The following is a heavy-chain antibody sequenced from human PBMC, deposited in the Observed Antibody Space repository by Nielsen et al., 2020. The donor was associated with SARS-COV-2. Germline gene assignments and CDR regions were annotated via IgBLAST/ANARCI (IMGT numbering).Heavy chain of an antibody. Sequence: WIRQPPGKGLEWIGYSYYSGSAHYNPSLRSRVTISVDTSKNQFSLELSSVTAADTAVYYCARFTALEYCSGGSCYGTPPTDSGFDYWGQGTLITVSS. D-gene: IGHD2-15*01. J-gene: IGHJ4*02. V-gene: IGHV4-31*02. CDR3: ARFTALEYCSGGSCYGTPPTDSGFDY. CDR2: SYYSGSA.